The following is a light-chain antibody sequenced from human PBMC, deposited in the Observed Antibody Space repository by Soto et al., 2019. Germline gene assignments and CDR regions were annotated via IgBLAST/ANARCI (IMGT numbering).Light chain of an antibody. CDR3: QQYGSTPLT. J-gene: IGKJ4*01. CDR1: QSVGSNS. CDR2: DAS. V-gene: IGKV3-20*01. Sequence: EIVVPQSPCALSLSPGERATLSCRASQSVGSNSLAWYQQRPGQAPRFLIYDASSRATGIPDRFSGSGSGTDFTLTISRLEPEDFAVYYCQQYGSTPLTFGGGTKVDIK.